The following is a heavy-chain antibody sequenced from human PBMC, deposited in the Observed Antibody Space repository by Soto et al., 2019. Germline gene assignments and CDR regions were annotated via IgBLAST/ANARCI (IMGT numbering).Heavy chain of an antibody. D-gene: IGHD2-8*01. J-gene: IGHJ6*02. V-gene: IGHV1-46*01. CDR3: ARGISTNRIYYHDGMDV. CDR1: GYTLTSYY. Sequence: ASVKVSCKASGYTLTSYYLHWVRQAPGQGPEWMGIINPSGGITNDAQKFQDRVTMTSDTSTSTVYMELSSLRSEDTAVYYCARGISTNRIYYHDGMDVWGQGTRVTVSS. CDR2: INPSGGIT.